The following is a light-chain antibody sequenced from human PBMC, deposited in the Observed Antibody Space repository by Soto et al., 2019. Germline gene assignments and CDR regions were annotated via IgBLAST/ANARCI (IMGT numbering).Light chain of an antibody. CDR2: DAS. V-gene: IGKV1-5*01. CDR3: QQYNSMGT. Sequence: DIQMPQSPSTLSASVGDRVTIPCRVSQGISSWLAWYQQKPGKDPKLLIYDASSLESGVPSRVSCSGSVTEYTLTISSLPPDGFETYYCQQYNSMGTFGPGTKVDIK. CDR1: QGISSW. J-gene: IGKJ3*01.